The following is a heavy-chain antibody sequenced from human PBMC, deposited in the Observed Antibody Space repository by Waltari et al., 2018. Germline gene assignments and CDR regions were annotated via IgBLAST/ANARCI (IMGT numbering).Heavy chain of an antibody. CDR2: IYYSVST. J-gene: IGHJ4*02. D-gene: IGHD6-19*01. V-gene: IGHV4-39*07. Sequence: QLQLQESGPGLVKPSETLSLTCTVSGGSISSSSYYWGWIRQPPGKGLEGIGSIYYSVSTYYTPSLKSRVTISVDTSKSQFSLKLSSVTAADTAVYYCASSIAVAASDYWGQGTLVTVSS. CDR3: ASSIAVAASDY. CDR1: GGSISSSSYY.